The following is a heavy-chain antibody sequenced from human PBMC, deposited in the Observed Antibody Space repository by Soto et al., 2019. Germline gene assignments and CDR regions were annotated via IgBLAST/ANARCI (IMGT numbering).Heavy chain of an antibody. CDR2: IYYSGST. Sequence: QVQLQESGPGLVKPSETLSLTCTVSGGSISSYYWSWIRQPPGKGLEWIGYIYYSGSTNYNPSLKSRVTISVATSKNQFSLKLSSVTAADTAVYYCARHLAQYGSGSHSIDYWGQGTLVTVSS. CDR1: GGSISSYY. CDR3: ARHLAQYGSGSHSIDY. J-gene: IGHJ4*02. V-gene: IGHV4-59*08. D-gene: IGHD3-10*01.